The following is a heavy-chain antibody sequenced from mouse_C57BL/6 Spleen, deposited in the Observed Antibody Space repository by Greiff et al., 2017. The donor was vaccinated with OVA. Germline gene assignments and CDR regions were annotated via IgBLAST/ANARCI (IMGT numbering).Heavy chain of an antibody. CDR2: IHPNSGST. CDR3: ARPGYYLYYFDY. J-gene: IGHJ2*01. CDR1: GYTFTSYW. V-gene: IGHV1-64*01. D-gene: IGHD2-3*01. Sequence: QVQLQQPGAELVKPGASVKLSCKASGYTFTSYWMQWVKQRPGQGLEWIGMIHPNSGSTNYNEKFKSKATLTVDKSSSTAYMQLSSLTSEDSAVYYCARPGYYLYYFDYWGQGTTLTVSS.